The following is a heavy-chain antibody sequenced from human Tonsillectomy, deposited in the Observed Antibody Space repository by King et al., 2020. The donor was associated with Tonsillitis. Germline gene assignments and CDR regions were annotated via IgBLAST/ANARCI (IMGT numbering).Heavy chain of an antibody. Sequence: QLQESGPGLVKPSETLSLTCTVSGGSISSYYWSWIRQPPGKGLEWIGYIYYSGSTNYNPSLKSRVTISVDTSKNQFSLKLSSVTAADTAVYYCARGVATKRDWYFDLWGRGTLVTVSS. J-gene: IGHJ2*01. V-gene: IGHV4-59*08. CDR1: GGSISSYY. CDR2: IYYSGST. D-gene: IGHD5-12*01. CDR3: ARGVATKRDWYFDL.